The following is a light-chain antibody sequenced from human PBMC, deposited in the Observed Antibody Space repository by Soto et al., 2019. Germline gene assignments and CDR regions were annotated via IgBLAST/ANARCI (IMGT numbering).Light chain of an antibody. Sequence: QSVLTQSPSASASLVASVKLTCTLSSGHSSYTVAWHQQQPEKGPRFLMELNNDGSHNKGDGIPDRFSGSSSGAERFLTSSSLQSEDEAYYYCQTWATGIRVFGGGTKLTVL. CDR2: LNNDGSH. J-gene: IGLJ3*02. CDR1: SGHSSYT. CDR3: QTWATGIRV. V-gene: IGLV4-69*01.